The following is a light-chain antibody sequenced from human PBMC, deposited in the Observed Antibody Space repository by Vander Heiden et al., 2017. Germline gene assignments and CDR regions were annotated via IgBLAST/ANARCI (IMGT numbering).Light chain of an antibody. V-gene: IGKV1-5*03. Sequence: IQMSQSPSTLSASVGDRVTITCLASQSVSSWLAWYQQKPGKAPKLLIYKASSLESGVPARFSGSGSGTEFTLTISSLQPDDFATYYCQQYNSYSPYTFGQGTKLEIK. CDR3: QQYNSYSPYT. J-gene: IGKJ2*01. CDR1: QSVSSW. CDR2: KAS.